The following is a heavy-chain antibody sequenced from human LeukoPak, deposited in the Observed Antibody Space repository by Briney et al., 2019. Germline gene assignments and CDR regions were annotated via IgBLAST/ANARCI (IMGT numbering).Heavy chain of an antibody. CDR3: AKDLQVGPDAPYYFDY. D-gene: IGHD2-2*01. CDR1: GYSFSNYG. Sequence: PGGSLRLSCAASGYSFSNYGMHWVRQTPGEGLEWVALIWYDGSKKYYADSVKGRFTISRDNSKDTLYLQMNSLRAEDTAVYYCAKDLQVGPDAPYYFDYWGQGTLVTVSS. J-gene: IGHJ4*02. CDR2: IWYDGSKK. V-gene: IGHV3-30*02.